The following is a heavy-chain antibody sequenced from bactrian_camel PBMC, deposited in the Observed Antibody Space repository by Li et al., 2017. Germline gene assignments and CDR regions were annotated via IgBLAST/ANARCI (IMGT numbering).Heavy chain of an antibody. Sequence: VQLVESGGGSVQAGGSLRLSCTASGHTYSPYYCMGWFHRAPGQEREGVATIDSDESTSYAESVKGRFTISKDTANNTLFLQMNDLKPEDTAMYYCAADRFFYCRGTHLERAVYGQGTQVTVS. J-gene: IGHJ4*01. CDR1: GHTYSPYY. CDR2: IDSDEST. V-gene: IGHV3S57*01. D-gene: IGHD1*01.